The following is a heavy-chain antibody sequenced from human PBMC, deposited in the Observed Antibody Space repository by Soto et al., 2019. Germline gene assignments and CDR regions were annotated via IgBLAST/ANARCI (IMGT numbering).Heavy chain of an antibody. CDR1: GYSFTSYW. CDR3: ASQPAGTAAAAFYYFDY. CDR2: IDPSDSYT. D-gene: IGHD6-13*01. V-gene: IGHV5-10-1*01. J-gene: IGHJ4*02. Sequence: PGESLKISCKCSGYSFTSYWISWVRQMPGKGLEWMGRIDPSDSYTNYSPSFQGHVTISADKSISTAYLQWSSLKASDTAMYYCASQPAGTAAAAFYYFDYWGQGTLVTVSS.